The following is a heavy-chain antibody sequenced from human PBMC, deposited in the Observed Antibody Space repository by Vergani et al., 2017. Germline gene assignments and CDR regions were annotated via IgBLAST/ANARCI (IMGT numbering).Heavy chain of an antibody. D-gene: IGHD4-17*01. Sequence: QVQLVESGGGVVQPGRSLRLSCAASGFTFSSYAMHWVRQAPGKGLEWVAGISYDGSNKYYADSVKGRFTISRDNSKNTLYLQMNSLRAEDTAVYYCARDEEPVRYSMTTVTTNYFDYWGQGTLVTVSS. V-gene: IGHV3-30-3*01. J-gene: IGHJ4*02. CDR1: GFTFSSYA. CDR2: ISYDGSNK. CDR3: ARDEEPVRYSMTTVTTNYFDY.